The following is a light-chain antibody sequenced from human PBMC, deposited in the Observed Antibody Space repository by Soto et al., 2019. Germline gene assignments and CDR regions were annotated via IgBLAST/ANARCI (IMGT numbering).Light chain of an antibody. V-gene: IGKV3-20*01. Sequence: EIVLTQSPGTLSLSPGERATLSCRASQSVASHYLAWYQQTPGQAPRLLIYAASTRATGIPDRFSGSGSGTDFTLTISRREPEDFAVYYCQLYGGSPIRYTFGQGTKLDIK. CDR2: AAS. CDR1: QSVASHY. CDR3: QLYGGSPIRYT. J-gene: IGKJ2*01.